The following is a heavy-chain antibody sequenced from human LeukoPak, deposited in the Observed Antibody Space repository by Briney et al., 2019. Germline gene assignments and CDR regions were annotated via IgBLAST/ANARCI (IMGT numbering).Heavy chain of an antibody. D-gene: IGHD3-3*01. CDR2: IYTSGST. CDR3: ARSLRSITIFGVVTSFDY. V-gene: IGHV4-4*07. Sequence: PSETLSLTCTVSGGSISSYYWSWIRQPAGKGLKWIGRIYTSGSTNYNPSLKSRVTMSVDTSKNQFSLKLSSVTAADTAVYYCARSLRSITIFGVVTSFDYWGQGTLVTVSS. CDR1: GGSISSYY. J-gene: IGHJ4*02.